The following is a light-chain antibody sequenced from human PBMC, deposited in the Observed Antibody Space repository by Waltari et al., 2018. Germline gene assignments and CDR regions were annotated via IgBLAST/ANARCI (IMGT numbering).Light chain of an antibody. V-gene: IGLV1-47*01. CDR1: NSNLGSNY. J-gene: IGLJ1*01. Sequence: QSVLTQPPSASGTPGQRVSISCSGSNSNLGSNYLYWYQQLPGMAPKLLIYRNNQRPSGVPVRFSGSKYGPSASLAISGLRSEDEAVYYCASWDDSHYVFGPGTKVTVL. CDR2: RNN. CDR3: ASWDDSHYV.